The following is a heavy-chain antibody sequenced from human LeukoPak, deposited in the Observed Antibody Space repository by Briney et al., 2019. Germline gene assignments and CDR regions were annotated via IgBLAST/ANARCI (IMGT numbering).Heavy chain of an antibody. V-gene: IGHV3-21*01. J-gene: IGHJ5*02. CDR2: ISSSGSYI. CDR3: AGEVDCSSTSCYNEGWFDP. D-gene: IGHD2-2*02. Sequence: GRSLRLSCAASGFTFSTYSMNWVRQAPGKGLEWVSSISSSGSYIYYADSVKGRFTISRDNAKNSLYLQMNSLRAEDTAVYYCAGEVDCSSTSCYNEGWFDPWGQGTLVTVSS. CDR1: GFTFSTYS.